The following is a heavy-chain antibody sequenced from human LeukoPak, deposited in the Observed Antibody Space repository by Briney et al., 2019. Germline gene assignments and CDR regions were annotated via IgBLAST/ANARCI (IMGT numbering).Heavy chain of an antibody. Sequence: GGSLRLSCAASEFTVGNNYMNWVRRAPGKGLEWVSILYSGGSTYYADSVKGRFTISRDNSKNTLYLQMNSLRAEDTAVYYCARVGDHYHWNFDLWGRGTLVTVSS. V-gene: IGHV3-53*01. CDR1: EFTVGNNY. D-gene: IGHD3-10*01. CDR3: ARVGDHYHWNFDL. CDR2: LYSGGST. J-gene: IGHJ2*01.